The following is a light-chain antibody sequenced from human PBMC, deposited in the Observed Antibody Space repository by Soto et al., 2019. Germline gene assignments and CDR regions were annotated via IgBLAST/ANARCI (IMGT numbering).Light chain of an antibody. Sequence: EIVLTQSPGTLSLSPGEGATLSCRASQSVSNNYLAWYQQKPGQAPRLLIYGASNRATGIPDRFSGSGSGTDFTLTISRLEPEDFAVYYCQHYGSSQTFGQGTKVDIK. CDR2: GAS. CDR1: QSVSNNY. V-gene: IGKV3-20*01. CDR3: QHYGSSQT. J-gene: IGKJ1*01.